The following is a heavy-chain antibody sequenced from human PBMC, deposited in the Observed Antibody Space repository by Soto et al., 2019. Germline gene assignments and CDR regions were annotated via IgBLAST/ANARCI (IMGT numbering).Heavy chain of an antibody. CDR2: IWYDGSNK. CDR3: AKGRSYYYYYGVDV. CDR1: GFTFSSYG. V-gene: IGHV3-33*06. Sequence: PGGSLRLSCAASGFTFSSYGMHWVREAPGKGLEWVAVIWYDGSNKYYADSVKGRFTISRDNSKSTLYLQMNSLRAEDTALYYCAKGRSYYYYYGVDVWGQGTTVTVCS. J-gene: IGHJ6*02.